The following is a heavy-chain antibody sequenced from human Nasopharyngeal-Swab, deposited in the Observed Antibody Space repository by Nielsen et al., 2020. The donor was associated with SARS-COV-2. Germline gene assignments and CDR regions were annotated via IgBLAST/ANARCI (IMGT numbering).Heavy chain of an antibody. Sequence: GGSLRLSCAASGFTFSDYYMSWIRQAPGKGLEWVSYISSSCSTIYYADSVKGRFTISRDNAKNSLYLQMNSLRAEDTAVYYCARDIVGATPNFDYWGQGTLVTVSS. CDR1: GFTFSDYY. CDR3: ARDIVGATPNFDY. CDR2: ISSSCSTI. J-gene: IGHJ4*02. D-gene: IGHD1-26*01. V-gene: IGHV3-11*04.